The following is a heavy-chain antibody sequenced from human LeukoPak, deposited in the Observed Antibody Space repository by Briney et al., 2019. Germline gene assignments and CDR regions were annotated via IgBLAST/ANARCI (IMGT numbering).Heavy chain of an antibody. V-gene: IGHV4-34*01. CDR1: GGSFSGYY. D-gene: IGHD3-3*01. J-gene: IGHJ4*02. Sequence: SETLSLTCAVYGGSFSGYYWSWIRQPPGKGLKWIGEINHSGSTNYNTSLKSRVTISVDTSKNQFSLKLSSVTAADTAVYYCARGPLYDFWSGYIDYWGQGTLVTVSS. CDR3: ARGPLYDFWSGYIDY. CDR2: INHSGST.